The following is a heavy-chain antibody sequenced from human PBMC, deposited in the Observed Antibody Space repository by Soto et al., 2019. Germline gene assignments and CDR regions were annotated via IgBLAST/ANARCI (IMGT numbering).Heavy chain of an antibody. V-gene: IGHV1-2*06. J-gene: IGHJ4*02. CDR1: GYTFTGYY. CDR3: ARGAYNYDFWSGPNDY. D-gene: IGHD3-3*01. CDR2: INPNSGGT. Sequence: GASVKVSCKSSGYTFTGYYMHWVRQAPGQGLEWMGRINPNSGGTNYAQKFQGRVTMTRDTSISTAYMELSRLRSDDTAVYYCARGAYNYDFWSGPNDYWGQGTLVTVSS.